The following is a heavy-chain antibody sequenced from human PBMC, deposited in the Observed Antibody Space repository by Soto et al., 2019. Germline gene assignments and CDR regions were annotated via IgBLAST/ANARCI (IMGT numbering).Heavy chain of an antibody. CDR2: INHSGTI. D-gene: IGHD2-21*02. CDR1: GGSFSGFY. J-gene: IGHJ6*02. V-gene: IGHV4-34*02. CDR3: ARADRTLVTSYGLDV. Sequence: QVQIQQWGAGLLKPSETLSLTCAVSGGSFSGFYWTWIRQPPGEGLEWIGEINHSGTINFNPSLRSRLTISPDSSKKHFSLNLTSLTAAVAAVYYCARADRTLVTSYGLDVWGQGTTVTVSS.